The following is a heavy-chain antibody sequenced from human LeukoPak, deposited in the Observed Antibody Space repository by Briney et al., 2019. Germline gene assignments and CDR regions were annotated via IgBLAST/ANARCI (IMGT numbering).Heavy chain of an antibody. J-gene: IGHJ4*02. CDR2: IYTSGST. CDR1: GGSISSYY. Sequence: PSXTLSLTCTVSGGSISSYYWSWIRQPAGKGLEWIGRIYTSGSTNYNPSLKSRVTMSVDTSKNQFSLKLSSVTAADTAVYYCARDRSSGWYGGYYFDYWGQGTLVTVSS. V-gene: IGHV4-4*07. CDR3: ARDRSSGWYGGYYFDY. D-gene: IGHD6-19*01.